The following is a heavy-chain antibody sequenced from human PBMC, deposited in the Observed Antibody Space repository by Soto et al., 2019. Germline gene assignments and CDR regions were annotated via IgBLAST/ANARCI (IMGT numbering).Heavy chain of an antibody. CDR2: IKDKVDGETT. CDR1: GFSFKNTW. J-gene: IGHJ4*02. V-gene: IGHV3-15*01. Sequence: EVQLVESGGGLVKPGGSLRLSCAASGFSFKNTWMRWVRQAPGKGLQWVGRIKDKVDGETTDYAAPVRGRFTISRDDSKNMLYLQMSRLKVDDTALYYCTTGTKWGQGTLVTVSS. CDR3: TTGTK.